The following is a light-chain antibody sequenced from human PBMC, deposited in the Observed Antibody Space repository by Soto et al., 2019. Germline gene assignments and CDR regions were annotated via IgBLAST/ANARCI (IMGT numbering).Light chain of an antibody. CDR2: EVS. Sequence: QSALTQPASVSGSPGPSITLSCTGTSSDVGGYNYVSWYQQHPGKAPKLMIFEVSNRPSGVSTRFSGSKSGNTASLTISGLQAEDEADYYCSSYTITSTLVVFGGGTKVTVL. J-gene: IGLJ2*01. CDR3: SSYTITSTLVV. CDR1: SSDVGGYNY. V-gene: IGLV2-14*01.